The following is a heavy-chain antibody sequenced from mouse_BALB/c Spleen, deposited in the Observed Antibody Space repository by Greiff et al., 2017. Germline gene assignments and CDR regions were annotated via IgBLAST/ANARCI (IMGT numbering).Heavy chain of an antibody. CDR3: ARHEDQGNYASWFAY. CDR2: FYPGSGSI. D-gene: IGHD2-1*01. V-gene: IGHV1-62-2*01. CDR1: GYTFTEYI. Sequence: VQLQQSGAGLVKPGASVKLSCKASGYTFTEYIIHWVKQRSGQGLEWIGWFYPGSGSIKYNEKFKDKATLTADKSSSTVYMELSRLTSEDSAVYVCARHEDQGNYASWFAYWGQGTLVTVSA. J-gene: IGHJ3*01.